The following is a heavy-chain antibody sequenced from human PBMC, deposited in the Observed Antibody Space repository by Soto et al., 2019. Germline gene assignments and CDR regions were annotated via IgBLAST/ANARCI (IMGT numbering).Heavy chain of an antibody. D-gene: IGHD2-15*01. CDR3: ARHGEFCSGGSCSSGDF. Sequence: QLQLQESGPGLVKPSETLSLSCTVSGGSIRRRGYYWGWIRQPAVKGLVRIGYSYYIVSTYYNPFIESRVNISVDTSKNQFSLKLRSVTAADTYLYYCARHGEFCSGGSCSSGDFCGQGTLVTVSS. CDR2: SYYIVST. J-gene: IGHJ4*02. V-gene: IGHV4-39*01. CDR1: GGSIRRRGYY.